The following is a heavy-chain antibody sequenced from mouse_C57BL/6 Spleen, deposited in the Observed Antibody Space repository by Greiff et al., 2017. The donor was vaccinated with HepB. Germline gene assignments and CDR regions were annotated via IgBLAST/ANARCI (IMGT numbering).Heavy chain of an antibody. CDR2: INPGSGGT. V-gene: IGHV1-54*01. CDR1: GYAFTNYL. CDR3: ARSDYYGNYSWYFDV. D-gene: IGHD2-1*01. Sequence: VQLQQSGAELVRPGTSVKVSCKASGYAFTNYLIEWVKQRPGQGLEWIGVINPGSGGTNYNEKFKGKATLTADKSSSTAYMQLSSLTSEDSAVYFCARSDYYGNYSWYFDVWGTGTTVTVSS. J-gene: IGHJ1*03.